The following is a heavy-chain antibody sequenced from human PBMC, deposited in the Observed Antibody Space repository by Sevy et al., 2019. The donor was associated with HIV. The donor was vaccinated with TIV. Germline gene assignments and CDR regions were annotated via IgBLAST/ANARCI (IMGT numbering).Heavy chain of an antibody. CDR1: GYTFTGYY. CDR3: ARERVTTSHYYYGMDV. V-gene: IGHV1-2*06. Sequence: ASVKVSCKASGYTFTGYYMHWVRQAPGQGLEWMGRINPKSGGTNYAQKFQGRVTMTRDTFISTAYMELRRLGSDDTAVYYCARERVTTSHYYYGMDVWGQGTMVTVSS. J-gene: IGHJ6*02. D-gene: IGHD2-21*02. CDR2: INPKSGGT.